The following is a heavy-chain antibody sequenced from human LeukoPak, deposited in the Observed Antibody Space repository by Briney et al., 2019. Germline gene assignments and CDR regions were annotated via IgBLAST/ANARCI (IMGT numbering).Heavy chain of an antibody. CDR3: ARHGSGNAFDI. Sequence: PSETLSLTCAVYGGSFSGYYWSWIRQPPGKGLEWIGEINHSGSTNYNPSLKSRVTISVDTSKNQFSLKLSSVTAADTAVYYCARHGSGNAFDIWGQGTMVTVSS. J-gene: IGHJ3*02. V-gene: IGHV4-34*01. D-gene: IGHD3-10*01. CDR2: INHSGST. CDR1: GGSFSGYY.